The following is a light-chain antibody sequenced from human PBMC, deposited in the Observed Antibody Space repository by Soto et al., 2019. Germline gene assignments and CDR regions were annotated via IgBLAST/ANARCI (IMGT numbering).Light chain of an antibody. J-gene: IGLJ3*02. V-gene: IGLV3-25*02. CDR2: KDS. CDR1: VLAIQY. Sequence: SYELTQTPSVSASPGQTARITCSGDVLAIQYAYWYRQKPGQAPVLIIYKDSERPSGIPERFSGSSSGTTVTLTISGVRAEDEADYYCQSAESSHKLMFGGGTKLTVL. CDR3: QSAESSHKLM.